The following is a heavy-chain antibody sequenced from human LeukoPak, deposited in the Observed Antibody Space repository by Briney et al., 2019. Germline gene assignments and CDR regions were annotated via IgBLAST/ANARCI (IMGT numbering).Heavy chain of an antibody. J-gene: IGHJ4*02. CDR2: ISGSGNGT. V-gene: IGHV3-23*01. CDR1: GFTFRTYA. D-gene: IGHD5-24*01. CDR3: AKRTMSAFDS. Sequence: RSGGSLRLSCTASGFTFRTYAMNWVRRAPGKGLEWLSGISGSGNGTYYADSVKGRFIISRDNSKNMVYLQMNSLTVEDAATYYCAKRTMSAFDSWGQGTLLIVSS.